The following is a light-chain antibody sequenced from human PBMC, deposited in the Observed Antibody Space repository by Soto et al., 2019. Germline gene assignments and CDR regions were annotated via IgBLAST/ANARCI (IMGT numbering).Light chain of an antibody. Sequence: IQMSPAPSSVSAIVGDRCPITCXASQDIGNFIAWYQQKPGKVPKLLIYAESTLQSGVPSRFSGSESGTDFTLTISSLHPEDVATYYCQKCKVDPFTFGGGTKVDI. J-gene: IGKJ4*01. CDR3: QKCKVDPFT. CDR1: QDIGNF. CDR2: AES. V-gene: IGKV1-27*01.